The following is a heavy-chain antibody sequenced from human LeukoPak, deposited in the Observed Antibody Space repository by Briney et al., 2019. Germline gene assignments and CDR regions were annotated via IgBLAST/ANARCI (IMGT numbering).Heavy chain of an antibody. Sequence: SETLSLTCTVSGDSISDYYWSWIRQPAGRGLEWIGRIFTTENTDYNPSLTSRVTMSIDTSKNQFSLELRSVTAADTAVYYCTRDPAFYGSGDWGQGTLVTVSS. CDR2: IFTTENT. CDR3: TRDPAFYGSGD. CDR1: GDSISDYY. D-gene: IGHD3-10*01. J-gene: IGHJ4*02. V-gene: IGHV4-4*07.